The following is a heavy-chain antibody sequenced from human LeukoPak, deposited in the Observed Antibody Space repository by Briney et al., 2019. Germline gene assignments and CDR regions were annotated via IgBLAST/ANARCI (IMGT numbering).Heavy chain of an antibody. CDR2: IIPIFGTA. CDR1: GGTFSSYA. V-gene: IGHV1-69*05. D-gene: IGHD3-22*01. J-gene: IGHJ3*02. CDR3: AREDSSPFGAFDI. Sequence: ASVKVSCKASGGTFSSYAISWVRQAPGQGLEWMGGIIPIFGTANYAQKFQGRVTITTDESTSTAYMELSSLRSEDTAVYYCAREDSSPFGAFDIWGQGTMVTVSS.